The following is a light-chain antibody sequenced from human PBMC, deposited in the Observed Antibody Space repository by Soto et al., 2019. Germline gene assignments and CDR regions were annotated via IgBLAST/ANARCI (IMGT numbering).Light chain of an antibody. CDR1: TNDVGGYNY. J-gene: IGLJ3*02. CDR2: GVT. V-gene: IGLV2-14*03. CDR3: SSYTSSYTWI. Sequence: QSVLTQPASVSGSPGQSITISCSGTTNDVGGYNYVSWYQQHPGKAPKLLIYGVTDRPSGVSSRFSGSKSGNAAPLTISGLQAEDEGDYYCSSYTSSYTWIFGGGTKLTVL.